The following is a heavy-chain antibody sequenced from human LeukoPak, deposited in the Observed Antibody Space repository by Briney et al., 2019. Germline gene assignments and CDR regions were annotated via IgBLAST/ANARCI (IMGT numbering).Heavy chain of an antibody. Sequence: SQTLSLTCTVSGGSISSGSYYWSWIRQPAGKGLEWIGRIYPSGSTNYNPSLKSRVSMSVDTSKKQFSLRLSSVTAADTAIYYCASDYFDRTGYYGFIYWGQGSLVTISS. CDR2: IYPSGST. CDR1: GGSISSGSYY. V-gene: IGHV4-61*02. J-gene: IGHJ4*02. D-gene: IGHD3-22*01. CDR3: ASDYFDRTGYYGFIY.